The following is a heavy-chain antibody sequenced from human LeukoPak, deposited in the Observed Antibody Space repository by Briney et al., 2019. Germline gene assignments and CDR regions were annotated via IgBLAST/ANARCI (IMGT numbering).Heavy chain of an antibody. CDR2: INPNSGGT. CDR1: GYTFTGYY. CDR3: ARASLYSSSWYAGDY. D-gene: IGHD6-13*01. V-gene: IGHV1-2*02. Sequence: ASVKVSRKASGYTFTGYYMHWVRQAPGQGLEWMGWINPNSGGTNYAQKFQGRVTMTRDTSISTAYMELSRLRSDDTAVYYCARASLYSSSWYAGDYWGQGTLVTVSS. J-gene: IGHJ4*02.